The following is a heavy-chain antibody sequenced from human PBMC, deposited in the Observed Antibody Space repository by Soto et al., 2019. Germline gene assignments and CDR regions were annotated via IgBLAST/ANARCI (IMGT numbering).Heavy chain of an antibody. V-gene: IGHV3-49*04. Sequence: GGSLRLSCNCSGFRFSEHAMTWVRQAPGKGLEWVGFIRNTPYGGATDYAASVRGRFTISRDDSASIAYLQMNSLKTEDSGLYYCSRGSFGYYGPWGPGTLVTVSS. D-gene: IGHD2-2*03. CDR3: SRGSFGYYGP. CDR2: IRNTPYGGAT. J-gene: IGHJ5*02. CDR1: GFRFSEHA.